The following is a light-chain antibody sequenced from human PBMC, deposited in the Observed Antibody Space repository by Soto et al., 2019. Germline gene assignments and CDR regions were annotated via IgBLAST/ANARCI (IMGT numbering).Light chain of an antibody. V-gene: IGKV1-17*03. CDR3: LQHITYPGT. CDR2: AAS. J-gene: IGKJ3*01. Sequence: DIQMTQSPSAMSAYVGDRVTITCRASQDICNYLVWFQQKPGKVPKRLIYAASSFQSGVPSRFIGSGSGTEFTLTISSRLPEDFATYYCLQHITYPGTFGPGTKVDFK. CDR1: QDICNY.